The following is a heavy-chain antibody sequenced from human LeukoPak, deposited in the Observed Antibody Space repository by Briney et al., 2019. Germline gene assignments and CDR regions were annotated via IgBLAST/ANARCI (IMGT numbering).Heavy chain of an antibody. D-gene: IGHD2-21*02. CDR1: GFTFSNYA. V-gene: IGHV3-23*01. CDR2: VIGSGGT. Sequence: GGSLRLSCAASGFTFSNYAMTWVRQAPGKGPEWVSAVIGSGGTYYADSVKGRFIISRDNSKNTLYLQMSSLRADDTALYYCVKGRGPAKGDYYNYYYYMDVWGKGTTVTVSS. J-gene: IGHJ6*03. CDR3: VKGRGPAKGDYYNYYYYMDV.